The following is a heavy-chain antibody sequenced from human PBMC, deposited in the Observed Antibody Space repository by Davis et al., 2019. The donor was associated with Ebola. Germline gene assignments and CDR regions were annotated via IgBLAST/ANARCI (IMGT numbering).Heavy chain of an antibody. V-gene: IGHV5-51*01. J-gene: IGHJ4*02. CDR3: ARVQNYYDGSGYYDF. CDR1: GYSYITYW. CDR2: IYPDDSDA. Sequence: GESLKISCKTSGYSYITYWIAWVRQMPGKGLEWMGIIYPDDSDARYSPSFQGQVTISADKSANTVYLQWGSLRASDTAMYYCARVQNYYDGSGYYDFWGQGTLVTVSS. D-gene: IGHD3-22*01.